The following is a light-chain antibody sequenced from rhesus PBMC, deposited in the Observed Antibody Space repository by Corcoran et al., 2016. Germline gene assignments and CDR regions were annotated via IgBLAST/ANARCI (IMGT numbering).Light chain of an antibody. J-gene: IGKJ1*01. CDR3: LHYSISPWT. Sequence: DIQMTQSPPSLPASLGDTVTITCRASQRISSWVDWYQQKPGNAPKLLIFKAAILQSGVPSRLSGSGSGTDFPLTFGILQPEGFATYYCLHYSISPWTFGQGTKVAIK. CDR2: KAA. V-gene: IGKV1-22*01. CDR1: QRISSW.